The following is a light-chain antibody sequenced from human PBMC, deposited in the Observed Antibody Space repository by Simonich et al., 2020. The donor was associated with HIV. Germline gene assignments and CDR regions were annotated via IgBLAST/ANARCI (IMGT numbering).Light chain of an antibody. CDR1: ALPKQY. J-gene: IGLJ2*01. Sequence: SYELTQPPSVSVSPGQTARITCSGNALPKQYAYWYQQKPGQAPVLVIYKDSERPSVIPERFSGSSSGTTVTFTISGVQAEDEADYYCQSADSSGTYVVFGGGTKLTVL. V-gene: IGLV3-25*03. CDR3: QSADSSGTYVV. CDR2: KDS.